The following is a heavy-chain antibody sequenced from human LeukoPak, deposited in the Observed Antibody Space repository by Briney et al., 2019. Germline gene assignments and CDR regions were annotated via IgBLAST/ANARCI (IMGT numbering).Heavy chain of an antibody. CDR3: ARVRGCSSTSCYLWYFDL. J-gene: IGHJ2*01. CDR1: GGSISSHY. CDR2: IYYGGST. Sequence: SETLSLTCTVSGGSISSHYWSWIRQPPGKGLEWIGYIYYGGSTNYNPSLKSRVTISVDTSKNQFSLKLSSVTAADTAVYYCARVRGCSSTSCYLWYFDLWGRGTLVTVSS. D-gene: IGHD2-2*01. V-gene: IGHV4-59*11.